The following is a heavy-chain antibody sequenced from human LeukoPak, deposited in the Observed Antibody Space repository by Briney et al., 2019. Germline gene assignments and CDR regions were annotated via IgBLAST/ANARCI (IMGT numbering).Heavy chain of an antibody. V-gene: IGHV4-59*01. CDR3: ATAAPSSSRYYWFDP. J-gene: IGHJ5*02. D-gene: IGHD6-13*01. CDR1: GGSISGYC. CDR2: ICYSGNT. Sequence: PSETLSLTCNASGGSISGYCWSWIRQPPGKGLEWIGYICYSGNTNYNPSLKSRVTISVDTSKNQFSLKLNSVTAADTAMYYCATAAPSSSRYYWFDPRGQGTLVTVSS.